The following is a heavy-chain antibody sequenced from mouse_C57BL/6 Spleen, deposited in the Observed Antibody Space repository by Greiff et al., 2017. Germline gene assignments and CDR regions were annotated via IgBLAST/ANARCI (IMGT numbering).Heavy chain of an antibody. D-gene: IGHD1-3*01. CDR1: GFTFSDYY. CDR2: INYDGSST. J-gene: IGHJ4*01. CDR3: ARDPEWMDY. Sequence: EVQLVESEGGLVQPGSSMKLSCTASGFTFSDYYMAWVRQVPEKGLEWVANINYDGSSTYYLDSLKSRFIISRDNAKNILYLQMSSLKSEDTATYYCARDPEWMDYWGQGTSVTVSS. V-gene: IGHV5-16*01.